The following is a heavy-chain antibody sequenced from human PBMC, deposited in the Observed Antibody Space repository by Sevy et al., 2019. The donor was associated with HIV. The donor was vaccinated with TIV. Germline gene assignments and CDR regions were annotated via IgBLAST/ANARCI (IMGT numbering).Heavy chain of an antibody. CDR2: ISRSGGST. CDR1: GFTFSSYA. CDR3: VNTSAKGDDAFNI. J-gene: IGHJ3*02. D-gene: IGHD3-16*01. Sequence: GGSLRLSCAASGFTFSSYAMSWVRQAPGKGLEWVSAISRSGGSTYYADSVKGRFTISRDNSKNTLYLQMNSLRAEDTAVYCCVNTSAKGDDAFNIWGQGTMVTVSS. V-gene: IGHV3-23*01.